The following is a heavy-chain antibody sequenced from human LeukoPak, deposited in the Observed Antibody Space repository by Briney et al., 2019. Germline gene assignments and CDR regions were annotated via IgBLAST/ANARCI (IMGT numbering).Heavy chain of an antibody. CDR2: IIGSGGST. J-gene: IGHJ4*02. V-gene: IGHV3-23*01. CDR1: GLTFSFYA. CDR3: AKEGGARVKRPVQL. D-gene: IGHD5-18*01. Sequence: PRGSLRLYCAAYGLTFSFYAMSWVRSAPGKGMDWVSAIIGSGGSTYYADSVKGRFTISRDNTKNTLYLQMNSLRAEDTAVYYSAKEGGARVKRPVQLWGQGTLVTVSS.